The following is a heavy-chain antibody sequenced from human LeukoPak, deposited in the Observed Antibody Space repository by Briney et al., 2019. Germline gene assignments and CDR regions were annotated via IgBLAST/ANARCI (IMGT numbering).Heavy chain of an antibody. V-gene: IGHV3-21*01. J-gene: IGHJ3*02. CDR2: ISTSSSYI. D-gene: IGHD4-23*01. CDR3: ARSLYGGNSEDAFDI. CDR1: GFTFSDYC. Sequence: KAGGSLRLSCAAPGFTFSDYCMNWVRQAPGKGLEWVSSISTSSSYIYYADSVKGRFTISRDNAQNSLSLQMNSLRADDTAVYYCARSLYGGNSEDAFDIWGQGTMVTVSS.